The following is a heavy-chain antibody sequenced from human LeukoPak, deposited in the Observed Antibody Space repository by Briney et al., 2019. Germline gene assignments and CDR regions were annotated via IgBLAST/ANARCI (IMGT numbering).Heavy chain of an antibody. J-gene: IGHJ4*02. Sequence: PGGSLRLSCATSGSTFSTYAMTWVRQAPGKGLEWVSAIDIYATKTNYADSVKGRFTISRDNSKSTLYLQMNSLRGEDTAIYYCARDYKADFWGQGTLVTVSS. V-gene: IGHV3-23*05. CDR2: IDIYATKT. CDR3: ARDYKADF. CDR1: GSTFSTYA. D-gene: IGHD3-10*01.